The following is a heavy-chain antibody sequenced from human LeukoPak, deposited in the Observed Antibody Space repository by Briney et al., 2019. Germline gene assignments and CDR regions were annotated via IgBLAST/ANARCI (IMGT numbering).Heavy chain of an antibody. CDR2: INHSGST. J-gene: IGHJ4*02. D-gene: IGHD5-12*01. CDR3: ARRGYSGYDSVSDY. CDR1: GGSFSGYY. V-gene: IGHV4-34*01. Sequence: PSETLSLTCAVYGGSFSGYYWSWIRQPPGKGLEWIGEINHSGSTNYNPSLKSRVTISVDTSKNQFSLKLSSVTAADTAVYYCARRGYSGYDSVSDYWGQGTLVTVSS.